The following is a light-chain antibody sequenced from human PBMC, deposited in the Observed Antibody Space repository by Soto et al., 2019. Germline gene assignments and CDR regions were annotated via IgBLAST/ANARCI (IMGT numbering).Light chain of an antibody. J-gene: IGLJ1*01. CDR1: SSDVGGHNY. CDR2: EVS. CDR3: SSYAGSNNYV. V-gene: IGLV2-8*01. Sequence: QSVLAQPPSASGSRGQSVTVACTGTSSDVGGHNYVSWYQQHPGKAPKLMIYEVSKRPSGVPDRFSGSKSGNTASLTVSGLQAEDEADYYCSSYAGSNNYVLGTGTKVTV.